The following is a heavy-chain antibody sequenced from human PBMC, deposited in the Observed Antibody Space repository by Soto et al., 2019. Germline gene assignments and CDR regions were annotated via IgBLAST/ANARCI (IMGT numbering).Heavy chain of an antibody. D-gene: IGHD3-22*01. J-gene: IGHJ4*02. CDR1: GYSFAGYW. V-gene: IGHV5-10-1*01. CDR2: IDPSDSQT. Sequence: GEALKISCKGSGYSFAGYWITWVRQKPGKGLEWMGRIDPSDSQTYYSPSFRGHVTISVTKSITTVFLQWSSLRASDTAMYYCARQIYDSDTGPNFQYYFDSWGQGTPVTVS. CDR3: ARQIYDSDTGPNFQYYFDS.